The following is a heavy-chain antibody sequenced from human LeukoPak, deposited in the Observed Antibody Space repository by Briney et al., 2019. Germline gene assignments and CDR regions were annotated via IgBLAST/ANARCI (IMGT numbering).Heavy chain of an antibody. J-gene: IGHJ3*02. CDR1: GFTFSSYS. CDR3: ARDLDTAMVSGAFDI. Sequence: PGGSLRLSCAASGFTFSSYSMKWVRQAPGKGLEGVSSISSSSSYIYYADSVKGRFTISRDNAKNSLYLQMNSLRAEDTAVYYCARDLDTAMVSGAFDIWGQGTMVTVSS. V-gene: IGHV3-21*01. D-gene: IGHD5-18*01. CDR2: ISSSSSYI.